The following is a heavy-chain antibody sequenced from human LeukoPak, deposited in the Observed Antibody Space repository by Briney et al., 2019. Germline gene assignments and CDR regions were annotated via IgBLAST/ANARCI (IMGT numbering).Heavy chain of an antibody. Sequence: SVKVSCKASGGTYSTYAVNWVRQAPGQGLEWMGGIIPLFGTANYAQKFQGRVTITTDESTSTAYMELSSLRSEDTAIYYCARVFARGGEISGSYYYYWGQGTLVTVSS. J-gene: IGHJ4*02. CDR2: IIPLFGTA. V-gene: IGHV1-69*05. CDR1: GGTYSTYA. CDR3: ARVFARGGEISGSYYYY. D-gene: IGHD3-10*01.